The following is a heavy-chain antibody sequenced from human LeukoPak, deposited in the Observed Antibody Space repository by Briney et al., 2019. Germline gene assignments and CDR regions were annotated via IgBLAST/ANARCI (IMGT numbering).Heavy chain of an antibody. D-gene: IGHD6-19*01. Sequence: GGSLRLSCAASGFTFSSYAMHLVRQAPGKGLEYVSAISSNGGSTYYANSVKGRFTISRDNSKNTLYLQMGSLRAEDMAVYYCARVRDSSGWYLFDYWGQGTLVTVSS. CDR1: GFTFSSYA. J-gene: IGHJ4*02. CDR3: ARVRDSSGWYLFDY. CDR2: ISSNGGST. V-gene: IGHV3-64*01.